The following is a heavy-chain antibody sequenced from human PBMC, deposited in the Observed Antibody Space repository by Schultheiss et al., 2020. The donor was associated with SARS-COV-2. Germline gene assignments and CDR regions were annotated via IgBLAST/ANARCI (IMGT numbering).Heavy chain of an antibody. CDR3: ARERITIFGVVIIRGAFDI. CDR1: GDSVSSNSAA. J-gene: IGHJ3*02. Sequence: SQTLSLTCAISGDSVSSNSAAWNWIRQSPSRGLEWLGRTYYRSKWYNDYAVSVKSRITINPDTSKNQFSLQLNSVTPEDTAVYYCARERITIFGVVIIRGAFDIWGQGTMVTVSS. D-gene: IGHD3-3*01. V-gene: IGHV6-1*01. CDR2: TYYRSKWYN.